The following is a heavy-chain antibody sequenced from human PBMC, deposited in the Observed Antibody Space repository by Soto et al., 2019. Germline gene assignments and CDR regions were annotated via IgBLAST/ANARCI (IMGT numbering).Heavy chain of an antibody. CDR3: ASFTYYYDSRGAFDI. V-gene: IGHV1-69*13. D-gene: IGHD3-22*01. CDR2: IIPIFGTA. CDR1: GGTFSSYA. Sequence: ASVNVSCKSSGGTFSSYAMSWVRQAPGQGLEWMGWIIPIFGTANYAQKFQGRVTITADESTSTAYMELSSLRSEDTAVYYCASFTYYYDSRGAFDIWGQGTMVTVSS. J-gene: IGHJ3*02.